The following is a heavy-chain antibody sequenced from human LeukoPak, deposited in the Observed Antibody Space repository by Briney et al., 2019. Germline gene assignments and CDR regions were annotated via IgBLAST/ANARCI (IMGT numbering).Heavy chain of an antibody. J-gene: IGHJ4*02. D-gene: IGHD1-26*01. Sequence: SQTLSLTCTVSGGSISSGGYYWSWIRQHPGTGLEWIGYIYYSGSTYYNPSLKSRVTISVDTSKNQFSLKLSSVTAADTAVYYCARTGATYAGEFDYWGQGTLVTVSS. CDR2: IYYSGST. CDR1: GGSISSGGYY. V-gene: IGHV4-31*03. CDR3: ARTGATYAGEFDY.